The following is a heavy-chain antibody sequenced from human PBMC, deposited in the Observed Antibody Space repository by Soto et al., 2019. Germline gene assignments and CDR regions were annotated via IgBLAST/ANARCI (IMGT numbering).Heavy chain of an antibody. D-gene: IGHD5-18*01. V-gene: IGHV3-11*01. CDR3: ETPIHRSQIDY. J-gene: IGHJ4*02. CDR2: ISSSGSTI. CDR1: GFTFSDYY. Sequence: QVQLVESGGGLVKPGGSLRLSCAASGFTFSDYYMSWIRHAPGKGLEWVSYISSSGSTIYYADSVKGRFTISRDNDKNSLYLQINSLRAEDTAVYYCETPIHRSQIDYWGQGTLVTVSS.